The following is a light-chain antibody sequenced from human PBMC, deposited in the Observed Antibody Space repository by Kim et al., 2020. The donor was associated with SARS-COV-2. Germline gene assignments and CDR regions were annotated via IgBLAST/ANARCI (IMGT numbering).Light chain of an antibody. CDR1: SNNVGNQG. CDR3: SAWDSSISAWV. J-gene: IGLJ3*02. CDR2: RNN. Sequence: QAGLTQPPSVSKGLRQTATLTCTGNSNNVGNQGAAWLQQHQGHPPKLLSYRNNKRPSGISERLSASRSGNTASLTITGLQPEDEADYYCSAWDSSISAWVFGGGTQLTVL. V-gene: IGLV10-54*01.